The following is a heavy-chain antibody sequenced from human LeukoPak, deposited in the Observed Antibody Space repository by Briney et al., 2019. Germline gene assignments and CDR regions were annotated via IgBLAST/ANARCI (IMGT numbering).Heavy chain of an antibody. D-gene: IGHD2-2*01. CDR3: ARDSDYCSSTSCYFFDY. CDR1: GFTFSSYG. J-gene: IGHJ4*02. V-gene: IGHV3-33*01. CDR2: IWYDGSNK. Sequence: GGSLRLSCAAAGFTFSSYGMHWVRQAPGKGLEWVAVIWYDGSNKYYADSVKGRFTISRDNSKNTLYLQMNSLRAEDTAVYYCARDSDYCSSTSCYFFDYWGQGTLVTVSS.